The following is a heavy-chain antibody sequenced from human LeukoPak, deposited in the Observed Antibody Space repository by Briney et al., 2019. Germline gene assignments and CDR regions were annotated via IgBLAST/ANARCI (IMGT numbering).Heavy chain of an antibody. V-gene: IGHV3-23*01. CDR1: GFTFSTYA. Sequence: GGSLRLSCAASGFTFSTYAMSWVRQAPGKGLEWVSAINDRGGSTYYADSVKGRFTISRDNSKNTLHLQMNSLSTEDTAIYYCVKRRLGVRGGFFDSWGLGSLVTVSS. CDR2: INDRGGST. J-gene: IGHJ4*02. D-gene: IGHD3-10*01. CDR3: VKRRLGVRGGFFDS.